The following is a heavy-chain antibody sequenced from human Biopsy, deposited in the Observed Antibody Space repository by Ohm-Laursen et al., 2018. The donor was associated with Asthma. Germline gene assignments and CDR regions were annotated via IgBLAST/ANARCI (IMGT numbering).Heavy chain of an antibody. CDR2: IMTVFGTT. CDR1: GGTFSNFA. D-gene: IGHD6-19*01. J-gene: IGHJ6*02. CDR3: ARCQVGYSSGWSLLLKKIYYSGMDV. V-gene: IGHV1-69*01. Sequence: SSVKVSCRAPGGTFSNFAISWVRQAPGQGLEWLGGIMTVFGTTNYAQKFQGRVTITADESTSTAYMEVTSLRSEDTAIYYCARCQVGYSSGWSLLLKKIYYSGMDVWGQGNAVTVSS.